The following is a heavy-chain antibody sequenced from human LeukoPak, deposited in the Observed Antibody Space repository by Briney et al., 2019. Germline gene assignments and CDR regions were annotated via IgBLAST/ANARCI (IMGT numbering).Heavy chain of an antibody. J-gene: IGHJ4*02. CDR1: GYSFTSGHY. V-gene: IGHV4-38-2*01. CDR3: ARYCTSTTCILRGFDY. CDR2: IYHTGRA. D-gene: IGHD2-2*01. Sequence: PSETLSLTCSVSGYSFTSGHYWGWIRQPPGKGLEWIANIYHTGRANYNPSLKSRVTISVDTSKNQFSLKLSSVTAADTAVYYCARYCTSTTCILRGFDYWGQGTLVTVSS.